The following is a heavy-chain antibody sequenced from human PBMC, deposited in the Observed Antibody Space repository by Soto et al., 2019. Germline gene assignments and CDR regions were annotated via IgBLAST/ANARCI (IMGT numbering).Heavy chain of an antibody. D-gene: IGHD3-16*01. Sequence: QVQLVESGGGVVQPGRSLRLSCAASGFTFSSYGMHWVRQAPGKGLEWVAVISYDGSNKYYADSVKGRFTISRDNSKNTLYLQMNSLRAEDTAVYYCEKNGGAPYYYYYGMDVWGQGTTVTVSS. V-gene: IGHV3-30*18. CDR3: EKNGGAPYYYYYGMDV. CDR1: GFTFSSYG. CDR2: ISYDGSNK. J-gene: IGHJ6*02.